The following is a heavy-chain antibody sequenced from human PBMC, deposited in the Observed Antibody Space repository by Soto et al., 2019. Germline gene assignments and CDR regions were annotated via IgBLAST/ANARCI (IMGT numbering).Heavy chain of an antibody. CDR3: ARGHCISTSCLQAFPHFQH. Sequence: ASVKVSCKASGYTFTSYGISWVRQAPGQGLEWMGWISAYNGNTNYAQKLQGRVTMTTDTSTSTAYMELRSLRFEDTAVYYCARGHCISTSCLQAFPHFQHWGQGTLVTVSS. D-gene: IGHD2-2*01. CDR1: GYTFTSYG. CDR2: ISAYNGNT. V-gene: IGHV1-18*01. J-gene: IGHJ1*01.